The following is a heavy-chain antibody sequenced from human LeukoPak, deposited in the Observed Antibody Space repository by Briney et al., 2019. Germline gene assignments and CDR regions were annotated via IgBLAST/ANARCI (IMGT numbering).Heavy chain of an antibody. V-gene: IGHV4-59*12. CDR3: ARDYDVLTAYPPTQLFDP. CDR2: IHYSGST. J-gene: IGHJ5*02. Sequence: SETLSLTCTVSGVSISNYYWSWIRQPPGKGLEWIGYIHYSGSTNYNPSLKSRVTMSVDTSKNQFSLKLNSVTAADTAVYYCARDYDVLTAYPPTQLFDPWGQGTLVTVSS. CDR1: GVSISNYY. D-gene: IGHD3-9*01.